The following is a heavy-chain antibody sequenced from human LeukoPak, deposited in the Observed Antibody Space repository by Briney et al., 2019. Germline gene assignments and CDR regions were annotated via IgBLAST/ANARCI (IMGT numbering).Heavy chain of an antibody. CDR2: ISSSGSTI. Sequence: GGSLRLSCAASGFTFSDYYMSWIRQAPGKGLEWVSYISSSGSTIYYADPVKGRFTISRDNAKNSLYLQMNSLRAEDTAVYYCARVAYSGSYLKAFDIWGQGTMVTVSS. D-gene: IGHD1-26*01. CDR3: ARVAYSGSYLKAFDI. J-gene: IGHJ3*02. CDR1: GFTFSDYY. V-gene: IGHV3-11*04.